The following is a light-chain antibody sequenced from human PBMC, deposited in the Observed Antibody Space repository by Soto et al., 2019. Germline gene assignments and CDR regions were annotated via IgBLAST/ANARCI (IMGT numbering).Light chain of an antibody. CDR2: GAS. Sequence: EIVLPQSPGTLSLSPGERATLSCRASQSVSSCYLAWYQQKPGQAPRLLIYGASSRATGIPDRFSGSGSGTDFTLTISRLEPEDFAVYYCQQYGSSLITFGQGTRLEIK. V-gene: IGKV3-20*01. J-gene: IGKJ5*01. CDR1: QSVSSCY. CDR3: QQYGSSLIT.